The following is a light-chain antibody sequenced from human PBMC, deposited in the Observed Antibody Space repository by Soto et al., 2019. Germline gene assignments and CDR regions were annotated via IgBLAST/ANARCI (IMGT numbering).Light chain of an antibody. CDR2: AVN. CDR1: SSDVGGYNF. Sequence: QSALTQPASVSGSPGQSITISCTGTSSDVGGYNFVSWYQQHPGKPPKLIIYAVNNRPSGVSDRFSASKSGNTASLTISGLQAEDEADYYCSSYTVSTTLVLLGGGTKLTVL. CDR3: SSYTVSTTLVL. V-gene: IGLV2-14*01. J-gene: IGLJ2*01.